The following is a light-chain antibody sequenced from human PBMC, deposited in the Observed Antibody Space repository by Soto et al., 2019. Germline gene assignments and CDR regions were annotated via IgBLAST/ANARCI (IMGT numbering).Light chain of an antibody. CDR2: AAP. V-gene: IGKV3-11*01. Sequence: MVLTQSPATLSLSPGERATLSCWASQRLSSSLAWYQQKPGQPPILHVYAAPNRTTGFPARFSGSGSGTDFTLTISSLDPKDFAVYYFQPRSNLPLTFGQGTQVEIK. CDR1: QRLSSS. J-gene: IGKJ1*01. CDR3: QPRSNLPLT.